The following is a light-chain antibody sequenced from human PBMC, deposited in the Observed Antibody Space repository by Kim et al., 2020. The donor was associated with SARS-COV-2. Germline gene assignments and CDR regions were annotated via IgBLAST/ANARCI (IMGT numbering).Light chain of an antibody. CDR2: IAY. CDR3: HQYGSSPST. CDR1: RRVTSNY. Sequence: LPGEGAAPSCRASRRVTSNYLAWYQQKPGQAPRLLIYIAYTRATGIPDRFSGSGSGTEFTLTISRLEPEDFAVYYCHQYGSSPSTFGQGTRLEIK. J-gene: IGKJ5*01. V-gene: IGKV3-20*01.